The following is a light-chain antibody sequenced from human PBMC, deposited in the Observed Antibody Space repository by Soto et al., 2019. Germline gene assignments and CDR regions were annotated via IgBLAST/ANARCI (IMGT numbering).Light chain of an antibody. CDR3: MQALQTPWT. J-gene: IGKJ1*01. CDR2: LGS. V-gene: IGKV2-28*01. CDR1: QSLLHSNGYNY. Sequence: DIVMTQSPLSLPVTPGEPASISCRSIQSLLHSNGYNYLDWYLQKPGQSPQLLIYLGSNRASGVPDRFSGSGSGTDFTLKISRVEAEDVGVYYCMQALQTPWTFGQGTKVGIK.